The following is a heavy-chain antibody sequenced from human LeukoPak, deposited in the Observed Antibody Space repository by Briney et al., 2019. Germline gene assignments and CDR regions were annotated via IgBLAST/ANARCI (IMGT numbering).Heavy chain of an antibody. CDR2: ISGSGDNS. V-gene: IGHV3-23*01. D-gene: IGHD2-21*02. Sequence: GSLRLSCAASGFMFRDYAMSWVRQAPGKGLEWVSSISGSGDNSYYADSVRGRFAISRDTSKSTSYMQMDSLRVEDTAVYFCARDSASDRFSWFEPWRQGTVLSVSS. CDR3: ARDSASDRFSWFEP. J-gene: IGHJ5*02. CDR1: GFMFRDYA.